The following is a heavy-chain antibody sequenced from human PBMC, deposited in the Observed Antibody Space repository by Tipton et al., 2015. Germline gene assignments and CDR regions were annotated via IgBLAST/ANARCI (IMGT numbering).Heavy chain of an antibody. Sequence: SLRLSCAASGFTFSSYAMSWVRQAPGKGLEWVSYISSSGSTIYYADSVKGRFTISRDNAKNSLYLQLNSLRAEDTAVYYCARDGGSGYYYYGTDVWGQGTTVTVSS. J-gene: IGHJ6*02. D-gene: IGHD3-16*01. CDR1: GFTFSSYA. V-gene: IGHV3-11*01. CDR3: ARDGGSGYYYYGTDV. CDR2: ISSSGSTI.